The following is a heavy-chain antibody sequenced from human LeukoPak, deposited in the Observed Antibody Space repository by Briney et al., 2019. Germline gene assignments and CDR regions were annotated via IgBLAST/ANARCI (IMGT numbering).Heavy chain of an antibody. CDR3: AREPVGYDFWSGHQPDYYYYYMDV. D-gene: IGHD3-3*01. V-gene: IGHV1-18*01. CDR2: ISAYNGDT. CDR1: GYTFTNYG. Sequence: ASVKVSCKASGYTFTNYGITWVRQAPGQGLEWMGWISAYNGDTNYAQRFQGRITMTTDTSTTTAYMELRSLGSDDTAVYYCAREPVGYDFWSGHQPDYYYYYMDVWGKGTTVTVSS. J-gene: IGHJ6*03.